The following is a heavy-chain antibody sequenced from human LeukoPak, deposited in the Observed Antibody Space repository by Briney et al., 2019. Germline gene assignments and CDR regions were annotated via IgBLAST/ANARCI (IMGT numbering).Heavy chain of an antibody. V-gene: IGHV4-39*01. CDR3: AKYSSSWLDY. Sequence: PSKTLSLTCTVSGGSIRSSSYYWGWIRQPPGKGLEWIGSIYYSGSTYYNPSLKSRVTISVYMSKNQFSLKLSSVTAADTAVYYCAKYSSSWLDYWGQGTLVTVSS. J-gene: IGHJ4*02. CDR2: IYYSGST. CDR1: GGSIRSSSYY. D-gene: IGHD6-13*01.